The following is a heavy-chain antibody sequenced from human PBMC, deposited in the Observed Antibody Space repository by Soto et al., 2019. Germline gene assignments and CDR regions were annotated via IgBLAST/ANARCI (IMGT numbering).Heavy chain of an antibody. CDR3: VRVGASEDYDILTGYYKLSWFDP. CDR2: ISAYNGNT. V-gene: IGHV1-18*01. J-gene: IGHJ5*02. Sequence: QVQLVQSGAEVKKPGASVKVSCKASGYTFTSYGISWVRQAPGQGLEWMGWISAYNGNTNYAQKLQGRVTMTTDTSTSTAYMELRSLRSDDTAVYYCVRVGASEDYDILTGYYKLSWFDPWGQGTLVTVSS. CDR1: GYTFTSYG. D-gene: IGHD3-9*01.